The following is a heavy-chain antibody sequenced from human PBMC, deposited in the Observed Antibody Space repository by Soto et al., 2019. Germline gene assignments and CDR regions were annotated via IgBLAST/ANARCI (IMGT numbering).Heavy chain of an antibody. CDR1: GGSISSYY. CDR3: ASALRHSDWLQPTYTSCFDS. J-gene: IGHJ5*01. Sequence: SETLSLTCTVSGGSISSYYWSWIRQPPGKGLEWIGYIYYSGSTNYNPSLKSRGTISLHTSKNQFSLKLSSDTASDPAVYYRASALRHSDWLQPTYTSCFDSRGQGTLVTVSS. V-gene: IGHV4-59*01. D-gene: IGHD3-9*01. CDR2: IYYSGST.